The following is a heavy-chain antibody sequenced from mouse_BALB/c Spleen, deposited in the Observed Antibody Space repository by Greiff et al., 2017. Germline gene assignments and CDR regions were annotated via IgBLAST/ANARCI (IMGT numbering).Heavy chain of an antibody. D-gene: IGHD2-4*01. Sequence: EVKLQESGPELVKPGASVKMSCKASGYTFTSYVMHWVKQKPGQGLEWIGYINPYNDGTKYNEKFKGKATLTSDKSSSTAYMELSSLTSEDSAVYYCAREGAYYDYDEAWFAYWGQGTLVTVSA. CDR3: AREGAYYDYDEAWFAY. J-gene: IGHJ3*01. V-gene: IGHV1-14*01. CDR1: GYTFTSYV. CDR2: INPYNDGT.